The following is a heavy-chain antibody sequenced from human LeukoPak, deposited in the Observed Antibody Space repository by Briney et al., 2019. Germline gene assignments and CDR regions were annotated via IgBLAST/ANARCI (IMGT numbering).Heavy chain of an antibody. Sequence: ASVKVSCTASGYTFTSYGISWVRQAPGQGLEWMGWISAYNGNTNYAQKLQGRVTMTTDTSTSTAYVELRSLRSDDTAVYYCGRDRQYDYVWGTYFSLNGYFDYWGQGTLVTVSS. D-gene: IGHD3-16*01. CDR1: GYTFTSYG. V-gene: IGHV1-18*01. J-gene: IGHJ4*02. CDR2: ISAYNGNT. CDR3: GRDRQYDYVWGTYFSLNGYFDY.